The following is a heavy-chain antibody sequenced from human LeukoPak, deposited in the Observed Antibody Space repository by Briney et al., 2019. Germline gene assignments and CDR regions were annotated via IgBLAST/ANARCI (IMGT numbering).Heavy chain of an antibody. CDR2: IYPGDSDT. CDR3: AVGWSPGAFDI. D-gene: IGHD2-15*01. Sequence: GETLKISSKGSGYSFTSYWIGWVRQMPWKGMEWMGIIYPGDSDTRYSPSFQGQVTISADKSISTAYLQWSSLKASDTAMYYCAVGWSPGAFDIWGQGAMVTVSS. J-gene: IGHJ3*02. CDR1: GYSFTSYW. V-gene: IGHV5-51*01.